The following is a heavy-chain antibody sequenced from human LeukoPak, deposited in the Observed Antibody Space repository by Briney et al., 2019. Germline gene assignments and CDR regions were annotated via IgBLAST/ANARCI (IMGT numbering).Heavy chain of an antibody. CDR1: GGSFSGYY. D-gene: IGHD3-10*01. J-gene: IGHJ4*02. V-gene: IGHV4-34*01. Sequence: SETLSLTCAVYGGSFSGYYWSWIRQPPGKGLEWIGEINHSGSTDYNPSLKSRVTISVDTSKNQFSLKLSSVTAADTAVYYCARRGYYGSGSYYNDYWGQGTLVTVSS. CDR3: ARRGYYGSGSYYNDY. CDR2: INHSGST.